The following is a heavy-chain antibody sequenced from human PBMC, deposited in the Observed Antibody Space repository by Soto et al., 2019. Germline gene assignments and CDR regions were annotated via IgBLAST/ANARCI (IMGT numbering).Heavy chain of an antibody. CDR1: GFTFSRFS. V-gene: IGHV3-48*02. CDR2: ISSTGNTI. CDR3: ARDKDYSIDY. D-gene: IGHD4-4*01. J-gene: IGHJ4*02. Sequence: ESGGGLVQPGGSLRLSCAASGFTFSRFSLNWVRQAPGKGLEGVSYISSTGNTIYYADSVKGRFTISRDLAKNSLYLQMNNLRDEDTAVYYCARDKDYSIDYWGQGTLVTVSS.